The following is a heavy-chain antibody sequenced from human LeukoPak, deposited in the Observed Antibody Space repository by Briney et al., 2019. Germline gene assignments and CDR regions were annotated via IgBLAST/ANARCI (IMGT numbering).Heavy chain of an antibody. J-gene: IGHJ4*02. Sequence: GGSLRLSCSASGFTFSSYAMHWVRQAPGKGLEYVSAISSNGGSTYYADSVKGRFTISRDNSKNTLYLQMSSLRAEDTAVYYCVKDKPWFGGARGVYFDYWGQGTLVTVSS. CDR1: GFTFSSYA. D-gene: IGHD3-10*01. CDR3: VKDKPWFGGARGVYFDY. CDR2: ISSNGGST. V-gene: IGHV3-64D*06.